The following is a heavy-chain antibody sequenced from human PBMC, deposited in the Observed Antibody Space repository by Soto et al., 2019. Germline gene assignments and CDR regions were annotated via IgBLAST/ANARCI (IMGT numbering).Heavy chain of an antibody. Sequence: SETLCLTCTVSGGSITSCGYYWSWIRQHPGKGLEWIGYIYYSGFTYYNPSLKSRVTISVDTSKNQFSLKLSSVTAADTAVYYCARSVXPWGQGTLVXVSS. CDR3: ARSVXP. CDR2: IYYSGFT. CDR1: GGSITSCGYY. V-gene: IGHV4-31*03. J-gene: IGHJ5*02.